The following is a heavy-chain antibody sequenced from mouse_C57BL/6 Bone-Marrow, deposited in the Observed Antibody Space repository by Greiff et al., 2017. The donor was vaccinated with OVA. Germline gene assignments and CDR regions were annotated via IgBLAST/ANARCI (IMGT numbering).Heavy chain of an antibody. CDR1: GFTFTDYY. CDR2: IRNKANGYTT. D-gene: IGHD2-3*01. J-gene: IGHJ3*01. CDR3: ASHYDGYYGWFAY. V-gene: IGHV7-3*01. Sequence: EVKLMESGGGLVQPGGSLSLSCAASGFTFTDYYMSWVRQPPGKALEWLGFIRNKANGYTTEYSASVKGRFTISSDNSQIILYLHMNALRAEDSATYYCASHYDGYYGWFAYWGQGTLVTVSA.